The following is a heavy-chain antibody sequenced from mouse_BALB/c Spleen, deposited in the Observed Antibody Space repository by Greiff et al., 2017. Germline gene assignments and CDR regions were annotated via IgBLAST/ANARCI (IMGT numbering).Heavy chain of an antibody. D-gene: IGHD1-1*01. CDR2: INPGSGGT. V-gene: IGHV1-54*01. CDR1: GYAFTNYL. Sequence: QVQLQQSGAELVRPGTSVKVSCKASGYAFTNYLIEWVKQRPGQGLEWIGVINPGSGGTNYNEKFKGKATLTADKSSSTAYMQLSSLTSDDSAVYFCARRDYYGSSWFAYWGRGTLVTVSA. CDR3: ARRDYYGSSWFAY. J-gene: IGHJ3*01.